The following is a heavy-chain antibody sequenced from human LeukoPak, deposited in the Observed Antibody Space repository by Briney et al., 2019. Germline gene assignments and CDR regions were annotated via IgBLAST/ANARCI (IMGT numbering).Heavy chain of an antibody. D-gene: IGHD1-26*01. CDR3: SSPEIQWELPAFDY. CDR2: IIPILGIA. Sequence: SVKVSCKASGGTFSSYAISWVRQAPGQGLEWMGRIIPILGIANYAQKFQGRVTITADKSTSTAYMELSSLRSEDTAVYYCSSPEIQWELPAFDYWGQGTLVTVSS. J-gene: IGHJ4*02. V-gene: IGHV1-69*04. CDR1: GGTFSSYA.